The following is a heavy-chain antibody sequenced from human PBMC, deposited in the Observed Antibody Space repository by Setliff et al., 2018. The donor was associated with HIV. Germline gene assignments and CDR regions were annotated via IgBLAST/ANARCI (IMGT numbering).Heavy chain of an antibody. CDR2: VFPDDSDT. CDR3: ARSMGFKATTRLDF. V-gene: IGHV5-51*01. Sequence: GESLKISCQASGYSFTTLWIAWVRQMPGKGLEWMGMVFPDDSDTRYSPSFQGQVSMSADKSINTAYLQWSSLKASGTAVYYCARSMGFKATTRLDFWGPGTLVTVS. J-gene: IGHJ4*02. CDR1: GYSFTTLW. D-gene: IGHD3-10*01.